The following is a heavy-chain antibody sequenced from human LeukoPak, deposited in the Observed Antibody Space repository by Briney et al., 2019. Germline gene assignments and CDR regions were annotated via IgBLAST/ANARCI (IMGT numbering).Heavy chain of an antibody. Sequence: GGSLRLSCAASGFTFSSYEMNWVRQAPGKGLEWVSYISSSGSTIYYADSVKGRFTISRDNAKNSLYLQMNSLRAEDTAVYYCARDGDTVLTRGYYYFMDVWGKGTTVTVSS. D-gene: IGHD4-23*01. J-gene: IGHJ6*03. CDR1: GFTFSSYE. CDR3: ARDGDTVLTRGYYYFMDV. CDR2: ISSSGSTI. V-gene: IGHV3-48*03.